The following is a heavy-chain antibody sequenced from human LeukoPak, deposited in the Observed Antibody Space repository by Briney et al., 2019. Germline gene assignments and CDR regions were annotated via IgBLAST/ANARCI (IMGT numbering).Heavy chain of an antibody. CDR3: ARETYYYDSSGYPAGRWFDP. CDR1: GGSNSSYY. CDR2: IYYSGRT. D-gene: IGHD3-22*01. J-gene: IGHJ5*02. V-gene: IGHV4-59*01. Sequence: PSETLSLTCTVSGGSNSSYYWSWIRQPPGKGLEWIGYIYYSGRTNYNPSLKSRVTISVDTSKNHFSLKLSSVTAADTAVYYCARETYYYDSSGYPAGRWFDPWGQGTLVTVSS.